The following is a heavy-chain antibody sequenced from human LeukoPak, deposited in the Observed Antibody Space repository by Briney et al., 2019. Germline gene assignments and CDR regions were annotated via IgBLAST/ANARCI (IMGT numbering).Heavy chain of an antibody. V-gene: IGHV1-18*01. D-gene: IGHD1-26*01. CDR2: ISGYNGNT. Sequence: ASVKVSCKASGYTFISYGISWVRQAPGQGLEWMGCISGYNGNTNYAQKLQGRVTMTTDTSTSTAYMELRSLRSDDTAVYYCARDRSSGGYLGHFDYWGQGTLVTVSS. CDR1: GYTFISYG. J-gene: IGHJ4*02. CDR3: ARDRSSGGYLGHFDY.